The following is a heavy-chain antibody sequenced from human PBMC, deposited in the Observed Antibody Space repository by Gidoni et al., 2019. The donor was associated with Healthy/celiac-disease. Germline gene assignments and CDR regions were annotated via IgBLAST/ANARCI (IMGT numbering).Heavy chain of an antibody. V-gene: IGHV4-34*01. CDR3: ARGRAETYYNPIDY. J-gene: IGHJ4*02. CDR2: INHSGST. CDR1: GGSFSGYY. Sequence: QVQLQQWGAGLLKPSETLSLTCAVYGGSFSGYYWSWIRQPPGKGLEWIGEINHSGSTNYNPSLKSRVTISVDTSKNQFSLKLSSVTAADTAVYYCARGRAETYYNPIDYWGQGTLVTVSS. D-gene: IGHD3-10*01.